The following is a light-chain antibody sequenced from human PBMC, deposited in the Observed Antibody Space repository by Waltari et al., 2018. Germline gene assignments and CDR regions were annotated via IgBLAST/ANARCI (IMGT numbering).Light chain of an antibody. J-gene: IGLJ2*01. CDR1: SSDVGGFHY. V-gene: IGLV2-8*01. CDR2: EVS. CDR3: SSYAGTNNVV. Sequence: QSALTQPPSASGSPGQSVTISCTATSSDVGGFHYVSWYQQHPGKAPKLMIYEVSQRPSGVPDRFSGSKSGNTASLTVSGLQAEDEGDYYCSSYAGTNNVVFGGGTKLTVL.